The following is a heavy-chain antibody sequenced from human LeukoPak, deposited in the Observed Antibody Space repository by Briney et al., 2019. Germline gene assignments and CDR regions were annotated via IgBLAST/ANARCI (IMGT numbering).Heavy chain of an antibody. V-gene: IGHV1-18*01. J-gene: IGHJ4*02. Sequence: ASVKVSCTASGYTFTNYGSSWVRQAPGQGLEWMGWISTYNGNTNYAQKVQGRVTMTTDTSTSTAYMELRSLRSDDTAVYYCVRGWTFPDPIVGPTTGYPDYWGQGTLVTVFS. CDR1: GYTFTNYG. CDR3: VRGWTFPDPIVGPTTGYPDY. D-gene: IGHD1-26*01. CDR2: ISTYNGNT.